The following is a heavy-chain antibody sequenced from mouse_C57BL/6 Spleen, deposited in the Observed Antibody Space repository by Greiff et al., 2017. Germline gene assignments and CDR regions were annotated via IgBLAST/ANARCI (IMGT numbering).Heavy chain of an antibody. CDR3: ARPLRPDYAMDY. Sequence: EVKLVESGGGLVKPGGSLKLSCAASGFTFSSYTMSWVRQTPEKRLEWVATISGGGGNTYYPDSVKGRFTISRDNAKNTLYLQMSSLRYEDTALYYCARPLRPDYAMDYWGQGTSVTVSS. D-gene: IGHD1-2*01. CDR1: GFTFSSYT. V-gene: IGHV5-9*01. J-gene: IGHJ4*01. CDR2: ISGGGGNT.